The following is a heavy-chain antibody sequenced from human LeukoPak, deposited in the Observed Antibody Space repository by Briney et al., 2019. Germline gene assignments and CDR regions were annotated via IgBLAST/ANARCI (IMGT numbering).Heavy chain of an antibody. Sequence: GGSLRLSCAASGSIFSSYAMSWFRQAPGKGLEWVSYGGSGGSTYYADSVKGRFTVSRDNSKSTLYLQMNSLRAGDTAVYYCARSPSYSSSWYALDSWGQGTLVTVSS. CDR1: GSIFSSYA. V-gene: IGHV3-23*01. CDR3: ARSPSYSSSWYALDS. CDR2: GGSGGST. J-gene: IGHJ4*02. D-gene: IGHD6-13*01.